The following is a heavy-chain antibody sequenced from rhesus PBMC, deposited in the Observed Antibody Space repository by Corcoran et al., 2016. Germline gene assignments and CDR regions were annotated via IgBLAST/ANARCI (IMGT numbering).Heavy chain of an antibody. J-gene: IGHJ6*01. D-gene: IGHD7-45*01. Sequence: QVQLQESGPGLVKPSETLSLTCAVSGGSISSNYWSWIRQPPGKGLEWIGRIYGSGASTDSTPPLKSRVTISPATSKNQFSLKLSSVTAADTAVYYCARLNWGSPLYYGLDSWGQGVVVTVSS. CDR3: ARLNWGSPLYYGLDS. CDR1: GGSISSNY. CDR2: IYGSGAST. V-gene: IGHV4-160*01.